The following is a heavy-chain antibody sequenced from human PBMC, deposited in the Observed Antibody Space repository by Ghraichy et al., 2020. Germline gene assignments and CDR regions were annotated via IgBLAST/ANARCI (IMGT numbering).Heavy chain of an antibody. V-gene: IGHV1-69*13. CDR3: ARGRHCSSTSCYNWFDP. D-gene: IGHD2-2*01. CDR2: IIPIFGTA. Sequence: SVKVSCKASGGTFSSYAISWVRQAPGQGLEWMGGIIPIFGTANYAQKFQGRVTITADESTSTAYMELSSLRSEDTAVYYCARGRHCSSTSCYNWFDPWGQGTLVTVSS. J-gene: IGHJ5*02. CDR1: GGTFSSYA.